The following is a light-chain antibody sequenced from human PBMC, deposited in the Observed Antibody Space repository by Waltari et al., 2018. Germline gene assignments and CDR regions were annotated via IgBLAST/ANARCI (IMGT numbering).Light chain of an antibody. J-gene: IGKJ2*01. CDR1: QSISWY. V-gene: IGKV1-39*01. Sequence: DIQMTQSPSSLSTSVGDSVTITCRASQSISWYLNWYQQKPGRAPKLLIYGGSTLQSGVPSRFSGSGSGTDFTLTIRSLQPDDFASYYCQQSFIAPFTFGQGTKLEIK. CDR2: GGS. CDR3: QQSFIAPFT.